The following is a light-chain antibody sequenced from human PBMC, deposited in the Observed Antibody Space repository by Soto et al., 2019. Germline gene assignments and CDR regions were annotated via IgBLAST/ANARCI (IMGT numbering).Light chain of an antibody. J-gene: IGKJ5*01. CDR3: QQSYTTPIT. CDR1: QTISSW. V-gene: IGKV1-5*03. Sequence: DIQMTQSPSSLAASVGDRVTITCRASQTISSWLAWYQQKPGKAPKLLIYKASTLKSGVPSRFSGSGSGTEFTLTISSLQSEDFATYYCQQSYTTPITFGQGTRLEIK. CDR2: KAS.